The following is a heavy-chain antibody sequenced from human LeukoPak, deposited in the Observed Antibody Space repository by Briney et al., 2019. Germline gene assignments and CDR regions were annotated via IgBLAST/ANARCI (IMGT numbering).Heavy chain of an antibody. D-gene: IGHD6-13*01. J-gene: IGHJ3*02. V-gene: IGHV1-46*01. CDR2: INPSGGST. CDR1: GYTFRNYG. CDR3: ASRSLAPADSSSFDI. Sequence: ASVKVSCKASGYTFRNYGMSWVRQAPGQGLEWMGIINPSGGSTSYAQKFQGRVTMTRDTSTSTVYMELSSLRSEDTAVYYCASRSLAPADSSSFDIWGQGTMVTVSS.